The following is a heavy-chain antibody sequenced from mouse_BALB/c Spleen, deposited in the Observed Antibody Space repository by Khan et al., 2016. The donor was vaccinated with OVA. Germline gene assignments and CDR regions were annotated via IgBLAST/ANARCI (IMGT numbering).Heavy chain of an antibody. V-gene: IGHV1-5*01. Sequence: VQLQQSGTVLARPGASVKMSCMASGYIFANYWMHWVKQRPGQGLEWIGGIFPGNSDTDYNQKFTGKAKVTAVTSASTAYMELSSLTDEDSAVYFCTRAGYGDFAFWGQGTLVTVSA. D-gene: IGHD1-1*01. CDR1: GYIFANYW. J-gene: IGHJ3*01. CDR3: TRAGYGDFAF. CDR2: IFPGNSDT.